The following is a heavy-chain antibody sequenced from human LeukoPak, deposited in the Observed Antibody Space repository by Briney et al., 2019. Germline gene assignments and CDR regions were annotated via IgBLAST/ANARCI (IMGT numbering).Heavy chain of an antibody. CDR1: GGSISSSTYY. D-gene: IGHD5-12*01. J-gene: IGHJ4*02. CDR3: ARHQPGYSGYDDYYFDY. CDR2: IYYSGST. V-gene: IGHV4-39*01. Sequence: TSETLSLTCTVSGGSISSSTYYWGWIRQPPGKGLEWIGSIYYSGSTYYNPSLKSRVTISVDTSKNQFSLKLSSVTAADTAVYYCARHQPGYSGYDDYYFDYWGQGTLVTVSS.